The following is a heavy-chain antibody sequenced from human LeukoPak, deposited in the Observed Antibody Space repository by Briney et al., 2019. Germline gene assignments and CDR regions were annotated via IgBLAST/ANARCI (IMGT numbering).Heavy chain of an antibody. V-gene: IGHV3-23*01. D-gene: IGHD4-17*01. J-gene: IGHJ5*01. CDR2: ITSSQGRA. Sequence: GGSLRLSCAASGFTFSSFAMTWVRQAPGKGLEWVASITSSQGRAYITDSAKGRFTISRDNSQSTLYLQMNNLRVEDTAVYYCSKDPNGDYIGAFDSWGQGTLVTVSS. CDR1: GFTFSSFA. CDR3: SKDPNGDYIGAFDS.